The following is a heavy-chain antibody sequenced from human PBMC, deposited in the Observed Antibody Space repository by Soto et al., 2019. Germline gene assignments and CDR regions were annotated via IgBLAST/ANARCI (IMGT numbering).Heavy chain of an antibody. J-gene: IGHJ5*02. Sequence: GGSLRLSCAASGFTFSNYAMHWVRQAPGKGLEWLAIISNDGSNQYSADSVKGRFTISRDNSKNTLYLQMNSLRPEDTAVYYCAKDIKLGAATHWFDPWGQGTLVTVSS. CDR2: ISNDGSNQ. V-gene: IGHV3-30*18. CDR1: GFTFSNYA. D-gene: IGHD2-15*01. CDR3: AKDIKLGAATHWFDP.